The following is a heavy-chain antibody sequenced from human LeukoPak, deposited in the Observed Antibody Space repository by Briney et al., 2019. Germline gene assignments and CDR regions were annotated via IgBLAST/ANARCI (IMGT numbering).Heavy chain of an antibody. D-gene: IGHD3-10*01. CDR3: ARGPKSSGAFDI. Sequence: SVKVSCKASGGTFSSYAISWVRQAPGQGLEWMGRIIPILGIANYAQKFQGRVTITADKSTSTAYMELSGLRSEDTAVYYCARGPKSSGAFDIWGQGTMVTVSS. CDR2: IIPILGIA. CDR1: GGTFSSYA. J-gene: IGHJ3*02. V-gene: IGHV1-69*04.